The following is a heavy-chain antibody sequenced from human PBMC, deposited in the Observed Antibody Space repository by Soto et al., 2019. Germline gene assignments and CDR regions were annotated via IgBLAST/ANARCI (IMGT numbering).Heavy chain of an antibody. CDR2: ISGYNGHT. CDR3: ARHHGPMTADNWSDP. J-gene: IGHJ5*02. CDR1: GYTFFSYA. Sequence: VASVKVSCKASGYTFFSYAISWVRQARGQGLEWMGWISGYNGHTNYAQNFQGRLTLTTDPSTSTAYMELRSLRSDDTAVYYCARHHGPMTADNWSDPWGQGTQVTVSS. V-gene: IGHV1-18*01. D-gene: IGHD3-22*01.